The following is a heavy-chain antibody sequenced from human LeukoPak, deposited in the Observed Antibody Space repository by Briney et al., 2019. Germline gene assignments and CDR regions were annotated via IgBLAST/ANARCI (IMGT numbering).Heavy chain of an antibody. V-gene: IGHV3-74*01. J-gene: IGHJ4*02. CDR2: INTDGTST. CDR3: ARAADSSGYLDH. Sequence: GGSLRLSCAASGFTFSSYWMHWVRQVPGKGLVWVSRINTDGTSTNYADSVKGRFTISRDNAKSTLYLQIYSLTADDTAVYYCARAADSSGYLDHWGQGTLVTVSS. D-gene: IGHD3-22*01. CDR1: GFTFSSYW.